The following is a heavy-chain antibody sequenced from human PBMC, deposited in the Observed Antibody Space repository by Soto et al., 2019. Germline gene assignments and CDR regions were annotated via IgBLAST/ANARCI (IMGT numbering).Heavy chain of an antibody. CDR3: AREDDVMTTVVTYYYYYGMDV. V-gene: IGHV3-30-3*01. D-gene: IGHD4-17*01. CDR2: ISYDGSNK. Sequence: GGSLRLSCAASGFTFSSYAMHWVRQAPGKGLEWVAVISYDGSNKYYADSVKGRFTISRDNSKNTLYLQMNSLRAEDTAVYYCAREDDVMTTVVTYYYYYGMDVWGQGTTVTVSS. J-gene: IGHJ6*02. CDR1: GFTFSSYA.